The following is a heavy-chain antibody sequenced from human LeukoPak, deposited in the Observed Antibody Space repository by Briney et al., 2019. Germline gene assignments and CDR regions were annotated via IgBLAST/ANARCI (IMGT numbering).Heavy chain of an antibody. V-gene: IGHV3-21*01. CDR1: GFTLSSYR. CDR3: ARDRGGGHMDV. J-gene: IGHJ6*03. Sequence: GGSLRLSCAASGFTLSSYRMNWVRQVPGKGLEWVSSISSSSSYIYYADSVKGRFTISRENAKNSLYLQMNSLRAGDTAVYYCARDRGGGHMDVWGKGTTVTISS. D-gene: IGHD2-15*01. CDR2: ISSSSSYI.